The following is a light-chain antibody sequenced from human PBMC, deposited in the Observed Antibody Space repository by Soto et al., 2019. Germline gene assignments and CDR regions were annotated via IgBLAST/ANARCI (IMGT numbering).Light chain of an antibody. V-gene: IGLV2-11*01. CDR3: TSYTGTSYV. Sequence: QSVLTQPRSVSGSPGQSVTISCTGTSSDVGAYKYVSWYQQHPGKAPKLMISEVSKRPSGVPDRFSDSKSGNTASLTVSGLQAEDEADYYCTSYTGTSYVFGTGTKVTVL. CDR1: SSDVGAYKY. J-gene: IGLJ1*01. CDR2: EVS.